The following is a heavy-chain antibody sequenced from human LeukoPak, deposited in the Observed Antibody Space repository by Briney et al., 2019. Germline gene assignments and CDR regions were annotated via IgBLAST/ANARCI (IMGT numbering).Heavy chain of an antibody. J-gene: IGHJ4*02. V-gene: IGHV1-18*01. D-gene: IGHD6-6*01. Sequence: ASVKVCCKASGYDFINYGISWVRQAPGQGLEWMGWRSIYNGNTDYKLQGRVTMTTDTSTSTAYMEVRSLRSDDTAVYYCARGGPFPSGSSSREYYLDYWGQGTLVTVSS. CDR3: ARGGPFPSGSSSREYYLDY. CDR2: RSIYNGNT. CDR1: GYDFINYG.